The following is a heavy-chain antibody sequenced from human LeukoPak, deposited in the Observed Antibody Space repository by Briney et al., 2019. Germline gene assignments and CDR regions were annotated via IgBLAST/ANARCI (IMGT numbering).Heavy chain of an antibody. V-gene: IGHV4-39*07. CDR3: ARTDSIGPYYFDY. CDR1: GGSISSSSYY. D-gene: IGHD2-21*01. J-gene: IGHJ4*02. CDR2: IYYSGST. Sequence: SETLSLTRTVSGGSISSSSYYWGWIRQPPGKGLEWIGSIYYSGSTYYNPSLKSRVTISVDTSKNQFSLKLSSVTAADTAVYYCARTDSIGPYYFDYWGQGTLVTVSS.